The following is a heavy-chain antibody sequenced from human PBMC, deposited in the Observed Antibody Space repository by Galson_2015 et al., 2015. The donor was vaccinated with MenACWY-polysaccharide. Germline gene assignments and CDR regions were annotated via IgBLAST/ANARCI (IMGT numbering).Heavy chain of an antibody. CDR1: HVTLRQYA. CDR2: VGGSGDGR. V-gene: IGHV3-23*01. D-gene: IGHD6-13*01. CDR3: AKDAIAGIVLTPLRIPLQR. J-gene: IGHJ1*01. Sequence: LRLSCAVSHVTLRQYAMSWVRQPPGKGLEWVSTVGGSGDGRYYADSVKGRFTISRDNSKDTLYLQMTSLRAEDTAIYYCAKDAIAGIVLTPLRIPLQRWGQGTLVAVSS.